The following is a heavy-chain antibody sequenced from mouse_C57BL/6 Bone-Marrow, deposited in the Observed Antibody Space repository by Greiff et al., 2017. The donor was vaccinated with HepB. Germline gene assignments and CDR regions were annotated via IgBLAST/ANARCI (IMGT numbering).Heavy chain of an antibody. V-gene: IGHV14-4*01. J-gene: IGHJ2*01. Sequence: VQLQQSGAELVRPGASVKLSCTASGFNIKDDYMHWVKQRPEQGLAWIGWIDPENGDTEYASKFQGKATITADTSSNTAYLQLSSLTSEDTAVYYCTKGGYYYGSSPLDYWGQGTTLTVSS. CDR3: TKGGYYYGSSPLDY. D-gene: IGHD1-1*01. CDR2: IDPENGDT. CDR1: GFNIKDDY.